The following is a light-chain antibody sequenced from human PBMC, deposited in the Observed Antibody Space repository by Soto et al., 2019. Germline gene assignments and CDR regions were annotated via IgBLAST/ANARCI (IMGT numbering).Light chain of an antibody. J-gene: IGKJ5*01. CDR1: QTLPRTS. CDR3: QQYGTTRIT. V-gene: IGKV3-20*01. CDR2: DTS. Sequence: EVVLTQSPGTLSLSPGERATLSCRASQTLPRTSLAWYQQQPGQAPSLLIYDTSNRASGVPDRFSGSGSGTDFTLTISRLEPEDSAVYHCQQYGTTRITFGQGTRLDIK.